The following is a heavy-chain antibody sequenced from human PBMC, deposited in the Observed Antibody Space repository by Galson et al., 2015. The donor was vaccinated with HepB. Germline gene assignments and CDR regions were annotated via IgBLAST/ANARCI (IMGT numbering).Heavy chain of an antibody. Sequence: SLRLSCTASGFTFSSYAMHWVRQAPGKGLEWVAVISYDGSNKYYADSVKGRFTISRDNSKNTLYLQMNSLRAEDTAVYYCASQPRPSPYWGQGTLVTVSS. CDR2: ISYDGSNK. CDR3: ASQPRPSPY. J-gene: IGHJ4*02. V-gene: IGHV3-30-3*01. CDR1: GFTFSSYA.